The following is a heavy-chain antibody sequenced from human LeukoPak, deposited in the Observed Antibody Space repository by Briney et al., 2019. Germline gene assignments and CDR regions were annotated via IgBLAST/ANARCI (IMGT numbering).Heavy chain of an antibody. CDR3: AASTYGSGSYVGFDS. CDR2: MYPGDSDT. J-gene: IGHJ4*02. Sequence: GESLKISCKGSGYSFTNYWIGWVRQMPGKGLEWMGIMYPGDSDTRYSPSFQGQITISADKSTSTTYLQWSSLKASDTAMYYCAASTYGSGSYVGFDSWGQGTLVSVSS. V-gene: IGHV5-51*01. CDR1: GYSFTNYW. D-gene: IGHD3-10*01.